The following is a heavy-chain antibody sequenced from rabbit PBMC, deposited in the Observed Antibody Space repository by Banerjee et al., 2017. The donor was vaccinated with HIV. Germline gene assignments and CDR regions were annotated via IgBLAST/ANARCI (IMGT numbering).Heavy chain of an antibody. Sequence: QSLEESGGGLVQPEGSLTLTCKASGFDFSSTYYMCWVRQAPGKGLEWIACIVLGNSGNTWYASWAKGRFTISKTSSTTVTLQMTSLTAADTATYFCARDLAGVIGWNFNLWGPGTLVTVS. V-gene: IGHV1S40*01. D-gene: IGHD4-1*01. CDR3: ARDLAGVIGWNFNL. CDR2: IVLGNSGNT. CDR1: GFDFSSTYY. J-gene: IGHJ4*01.